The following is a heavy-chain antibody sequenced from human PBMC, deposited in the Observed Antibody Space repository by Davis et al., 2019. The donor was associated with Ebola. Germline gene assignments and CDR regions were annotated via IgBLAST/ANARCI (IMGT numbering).Heavy chain of an antibody. J-gene: IGHJ6*03. CDR3: ASVPISYRPGYMDV. V-gene: IGHV3-23*01. D-gene: IGHD3-3*01. CDR1: GFAFSSYA. Sequence: GESLKISCVASGFAFSSYAMNWVRQAPGKGLEWVSSFSGPGGRSDYADSVKGRFTISRDNSKNTLYLQMNSLRAEDTAVYYCASVPISYRPGYMDVWGNGTTVTVSS. CDR2: FSGPGGRS.